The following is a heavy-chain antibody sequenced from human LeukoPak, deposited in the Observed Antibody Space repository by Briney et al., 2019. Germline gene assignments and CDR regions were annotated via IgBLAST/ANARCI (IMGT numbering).Heavy chain of an antibody. J-gene: IGHJ6*02. CDR3: ARSAMAYYYYYGMDV. CDR2: ISSDGSTA. D-gene: IGHD5-18*01. Sequence: GGSLRLSCAASGFTFSSYWMYWVRQAPEKGLMWVSRISSDGSTATSADSVQGRFTVSRDNAKSTLYLQMNSLRAEDTAVYYCARSAMAYYYYYGMDVWGQGTTVTVSS. CDR1: GFTFSSYW. V-gene: IGHV3-74*01.